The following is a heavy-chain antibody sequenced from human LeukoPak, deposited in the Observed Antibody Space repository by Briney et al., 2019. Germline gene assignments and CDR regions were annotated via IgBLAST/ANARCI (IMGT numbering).Heavy chain of an antibody. V-gene: IGHV1-69*04. CDR2: IIPIFDIT. J-gene: IGHJ4*02. CDR1: GYTFTSFD. Sequence: SVKFSCKASGYTFTSFDINWVRQATGQGLEWMGRIIPIFDITNYAQKFQGRVTITADKSTSTTCMELSSLRSEDTAVYYCAREGEMATSNFDYWGQGTLVTVSS. D-gene: IGHD5-24*01. CDR3: AREGEMATSNFDY.